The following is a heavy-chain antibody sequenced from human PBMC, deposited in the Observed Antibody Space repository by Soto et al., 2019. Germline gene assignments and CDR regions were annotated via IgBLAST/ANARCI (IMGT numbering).Heavy chain of an antibody. CDR2: ITSSGSNT. J-gene: IGHJ4*02. Sequence: ESGGGLVKPGGSLRLSCAASGFTFSGYNMSWIRQAPGKGLEWVSYITSSGSNTFDAESVKGRFTISRDNTMNLLYLQMNSLSAGDTAVYDCARRGTISSAHHFDHWGQGTLVTVSS. D-gene: IGHD6-6*01. V-gene: IGHV3-11*01. CDR3: ARRGTISSAHHFDH. CDR1: GFTFSGYN.